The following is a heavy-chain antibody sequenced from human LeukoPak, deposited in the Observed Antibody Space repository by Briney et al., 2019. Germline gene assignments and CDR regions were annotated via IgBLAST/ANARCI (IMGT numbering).Heavy chain of an antibody. CDR1: GYSFSGYY. J-gene: IGHJ4*02. D-gene: IGHD1-1*01. CDR3: TRWNDGNHHFDC. CDR2: IHQSGSY. Sequence: SETLTLTCTVSGYSFSGYYWNWIRQPPGKGLEWIGYIHQSGSYTNNASLGSRVTMLVDTSRNQFSLDLISVTATDTAVYYCTRWNDGNHHFDCWGQGTLVTVSA. V-gene: IGHV4-59*01.